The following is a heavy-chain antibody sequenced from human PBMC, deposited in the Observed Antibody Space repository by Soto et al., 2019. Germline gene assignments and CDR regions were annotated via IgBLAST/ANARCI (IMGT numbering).Heavy chain of an antibody. Sequence: QVQLQESGPGLVKPSETLSLTCSVSGASIRTYFWSWIRQPPGKGLEWMGYISYSGSTTYYNPSLKSRVTMSADTSKNQFSLRLNSVTAADTAVYYCASLYSSGWYVLFWGQGTLVTVSS. V-gene: IGHV4-59*01. CDR1: GASIRTYF. J-gene: IGHJ4*02. CDR3: ASLYSSGWYVLF. D-gene: IGHD6-19*01. CDR2: ISYSGST.